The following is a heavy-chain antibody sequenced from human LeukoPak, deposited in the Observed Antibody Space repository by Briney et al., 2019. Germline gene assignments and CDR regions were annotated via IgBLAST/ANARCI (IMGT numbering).Heavy chain of an antibody. D-gene: IGHD4-23*01. V-gene: IGHV3-21*01. CDR3: ARDPDGGNSGAHYYYGMDV. J-gene: IGHJ6*02. CDR2: ISGGRTYI. Sequence: GGYLRLSCAASAFAFITYSMNCVGHAPGEGLEWVLSISGGRTYIFYADSVKGRFTVTRDNAKSSVYLQMNSLRAEDTAVYYCARDPDGGNSGAHYYYGMDVWGQGTTVTVSS. CDR1: AFAFITYS.